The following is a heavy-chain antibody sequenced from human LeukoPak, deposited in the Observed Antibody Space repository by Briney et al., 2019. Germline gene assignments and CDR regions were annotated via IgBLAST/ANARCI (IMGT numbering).Heavy chain of an antibody. CDR2: IYSGGST. CDR1: GFTVSSNY. Sequence: KTGGSLRLSCAASGFTVSSNYMSWVRQAPGKGLEWVSVIYSGGSTYYADSVKGRFTISRDNSKNTLYLQMNSLRAEDTAVYYCARALSYYYYMDVWGKGTTVTISS. J-gene: IGHJ6*03. CDR3: ARALSYYYYMDV. V-gene: IGHV3-66*01.